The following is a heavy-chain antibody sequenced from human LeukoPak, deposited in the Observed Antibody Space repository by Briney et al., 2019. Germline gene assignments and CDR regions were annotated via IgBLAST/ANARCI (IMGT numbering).Heavy chain of an antibody. CDR1: GGSMQYYY. J-gene: IGHJ4*02. V-gene: IGHV4-59*12. D-gene: IGHD3-16*01. CDR3: ARESADYERGSFSDY. CDR2: INDNGHS. Sequence: PSETLSLTCSVSGGSMQYYYWSWIRQPPGKGLEWIAYINDNGHSGYNPALESRVTISVDTSKNHFSLRLRSVTAADTAVYFCARESADYERGSFSDYWGQGILVTVSS.